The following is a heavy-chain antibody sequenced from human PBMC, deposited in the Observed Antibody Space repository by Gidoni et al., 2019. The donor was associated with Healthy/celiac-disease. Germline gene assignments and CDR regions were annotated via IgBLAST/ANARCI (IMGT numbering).Heavy chain of an antibody. Sequence: QVQLGQSGAEVKKPGSSVKVSCKASGGTFSSYAISGVRQAPGQGLEWMGGIIPIFGTANDAQKFQGRVTITADESTSTAYMELSSLRSEDTAVYYCARAHEWEPGPGVYAFDIWGQGTMVTVSS. J-gene: IGHJ3*02. CDR3: ARAHEWEPGPGVYAFDI. V-gene: IGHV1-69*01. CDR1: GGTFSSYA. D-gene: IGHD1-26*01. CDR2: IIPIFGTA.